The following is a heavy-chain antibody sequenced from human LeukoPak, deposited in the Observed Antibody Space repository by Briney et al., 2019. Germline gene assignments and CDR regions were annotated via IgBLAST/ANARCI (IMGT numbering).Heavy chain of an antibody. J-gene: IGHJ4*02. CDR1: GGSISSYY. CDR3: ARQGRDGYKPFDY. CDR2: IYYSGST. Sequence: SETPSLTCTVSGGSISSYYWSWIRQPPGKGLEWIGYIYYSGSTNYNPSLKSRVTISVDTSKNQFSLKLSSVTAADTAVYYCARQGRDGYKPFDYWGQGTLVTVSS. V-gene: IGHV4-59*01. D-gene: IGHD5-24*01.